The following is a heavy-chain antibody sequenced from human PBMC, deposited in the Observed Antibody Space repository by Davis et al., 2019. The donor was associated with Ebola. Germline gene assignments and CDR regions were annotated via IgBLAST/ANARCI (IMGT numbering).Heavy chain of an antibody. CDR2: ISSGSTNL. D-gene: IGHD3-22*01. V-gene: IGHV3-48*02. Sequence: GESLKISCVASRFTFSRYDMNWFRQAPGKGLEWVSYISSGSTNLKYADSVKDRFTISRDNAKNSLYLQMNSLRDEDTAVYYCARIVPDWYDSSGYSRNGRFDFWGQGTLVTVSS. J-gene: IGHJ4*02. CDR1: RFTFSRYD. CDR3: ARIVPDWYDSSGYSRNGRFDF.